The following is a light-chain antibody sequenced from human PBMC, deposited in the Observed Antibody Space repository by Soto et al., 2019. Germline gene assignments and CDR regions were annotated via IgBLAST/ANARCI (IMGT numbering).Light chain of an antibody. CDR2: EVS. CDR1: SSDVGGYNY. Sequence: QSALTQPASVSGSPGQSITISCTGTSSDVGGYNYVSWYQQHPGKAPKLMISEVSNRPSGVSNRFSGSKSGNSASLTISGLQTEDEGDYYCSSYRSPRVVFGGATKLTVL. CDR3: SSYRSPRVV. V-gene: IGLV2-14*01. J-gene: IGLJ2*01.